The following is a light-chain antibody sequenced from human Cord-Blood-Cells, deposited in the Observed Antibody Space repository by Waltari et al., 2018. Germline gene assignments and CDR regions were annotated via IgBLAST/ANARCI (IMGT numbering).Light chain of an antibody. CDR1: RSDFHSHNL. CDR2: EVT. J-gene: IGLJ3*02. Sequence: QSALTQPASVSRSPGQSITTSCTGTRSDFHSHNLLTWFQQRPGKAPKLIICEVTQRPSGISGRFSGSRSGPTASLTISGLQAEDEADYYCCSYAGRATCAWVFGGGTKLTVL. V-gene: IGLV2-23*02. CDR3: CSYAGRATCAWV.